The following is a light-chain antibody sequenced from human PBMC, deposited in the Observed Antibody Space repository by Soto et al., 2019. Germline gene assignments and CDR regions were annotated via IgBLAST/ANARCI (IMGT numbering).Light chain of an antibody. CDR1: QSVSSN. CDR2: GAS. Sequence: EVVVSQSPSTLSVSPGERATLSCRASQSVSSNLAWYQQKPGQAPRLLIYGASTRATGIPARFSGSGSGTEFTLTISSLQSEDFAVYYCQQYNNWPPITFGQRTRLEIK. J-gene: IGKJ5*01. CDR3: QQYNNWPPIT. V-gene: IGKV3-15*01.